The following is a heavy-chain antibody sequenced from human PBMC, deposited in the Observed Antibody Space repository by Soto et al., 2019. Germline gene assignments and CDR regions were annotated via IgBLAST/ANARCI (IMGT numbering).Heavy chain of an antibody. Sequence: GASQTNCTQVAGYTFAVYWNGWVRQMPGKGLEWMGIIYPSDSDTRYSPSFQGQVTISADQSINTAYLQWDSLKASDTAIYYCARPANTVADHFDLWGQGTPVTVSS. CDR2: IYPSDSDT. J-gene: IGHJ4*02. CDR3: ARPANTVADHFDL. D-gene: IGHD4-17*01. CDR1: GYTFAVYW. V-gene: IGHV5-51*01.